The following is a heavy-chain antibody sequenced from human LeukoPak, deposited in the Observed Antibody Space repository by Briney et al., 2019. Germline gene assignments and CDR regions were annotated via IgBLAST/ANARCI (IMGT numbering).Heavy chain of an antibody. CDR2: IRSKAYGGTT. D-gene: IGHD3-10*01. CDR3: TRVRVRGVIQVSGY. Sequence: GGSLRLSCTASGFTFGDYAMSWVRQAPGKGLEWVGFIRSKAYGGTTEYAASVKGRFTISRDDSKSIAYLQMNSLKTEDTAVYYCTRVRVRGVIQVSGYWGQGTLVTVSS. CDR1: GFTFGDYA. V-gene: IGHV3-49*04. J-gene: IGHJ4*02.